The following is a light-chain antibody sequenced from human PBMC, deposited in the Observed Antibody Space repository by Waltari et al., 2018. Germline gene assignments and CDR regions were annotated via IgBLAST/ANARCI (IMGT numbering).Light chain of an antibody. CDR3: AAWDDSPIGQV. CDR2: KND. V-gene: IGLV1-47*01. Sequence: QSVLTQPPSASGTPGQRVTISCSGSNSNIGSNPVSWYQQFPGTAPKLVIYKNDQRPSGVPDRFSASKSGTAASLAISVLRSEDEADYYCAAWDDSPIGQVFGGGTKVTVL. J-gene: IGLJ3*02. CDR1: NSNIGSNP.